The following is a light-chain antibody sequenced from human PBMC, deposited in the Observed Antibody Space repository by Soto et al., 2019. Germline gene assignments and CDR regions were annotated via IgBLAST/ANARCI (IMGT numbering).Light chain of an antibody. CDR1: PSVSSN. Sequence: EIVMTQSPATLSVSPGERATLSCRASPSVSSNLAWYQQRPGQAPRLLIFAASTRATGIPARFSGSGPGTEFTLTISSLQSEDFAVYYCQHYNNWPRTFGGGTKVDIK. CDR2: AAS. J-gene: IGKJ4*01. CDR3: QHYNNWPRT. V-gene: IGKV3-15*01.